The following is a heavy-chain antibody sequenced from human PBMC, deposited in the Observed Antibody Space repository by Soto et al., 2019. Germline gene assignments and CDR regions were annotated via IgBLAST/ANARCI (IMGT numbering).Heavy chain of an antibody. CDR2: ISYDGSNK. Sequence: GGSLRLSCAASGFTFSSYAMHWVRQAPGKGLEWVAVISYDGSNKYYADSVKGRFTISRDNSKNTLYLQMNSLRAEDTAVYYCARDSGGDCYLDYWGQGTLVTVSS. CDR1: GFTFSSYA. CDR3: ARDSGGDCYLDY. D-gene: IGHD2-21*02. V-gene: IGHV3-30-3*01. J-gene: IGHJ4*02.